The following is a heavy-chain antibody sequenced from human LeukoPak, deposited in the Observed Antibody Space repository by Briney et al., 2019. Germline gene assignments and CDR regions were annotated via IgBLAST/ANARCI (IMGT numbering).Heavy chain of an antibody. J-gene: IGHJ5*02. CDR1: GFTFSSYW. Sequence: GGSLRLSCAASGFTFSSYWMSWVRQAPGKGLEWVANIKQDGSEKYYVDSVKGRFTISRDNAKNSLYLQMNSLRAEDTAVYYCARGSSGWYLSWFDPWGQGTLVTVSS. D-gene: IGHD6-19*01. V-gene: IGHV3-7*01. CDR2: IKQDGSEK. CDR3: ARGSSGWYLSWFDP.